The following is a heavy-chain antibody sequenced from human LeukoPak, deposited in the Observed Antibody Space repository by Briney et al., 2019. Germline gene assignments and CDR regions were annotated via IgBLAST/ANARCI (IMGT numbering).Heavy chain of an antibody. CDR2: IYYDGST. J-gene: IGHJ4*02. CDR1: GGSISTSNYY. V-gene: IGHV4-39*07. Sequence: SETLSLTCTVSGGSISTSNYYWCWIRQPPGKGLEWIGTIYYDGSTYYNPSLKSRVTISVDTSKNQFSLKLSSVTAADTAVYYCARINYGDYWGQGTLVTVSS. CDR3: ARINYGDY.